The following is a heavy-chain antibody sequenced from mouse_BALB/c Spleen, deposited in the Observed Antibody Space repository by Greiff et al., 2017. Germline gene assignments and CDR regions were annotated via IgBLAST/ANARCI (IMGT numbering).Heavy chain of an antibody. J-gene: IGHJ1*01. V-gene: IGHV1S29*02. CDR3: AGDYDPWYFDV. CDR2: IYPYNGGT. Sequence: EVQRVESGPELVKPGASVKISCKASGYTFTDYNMHWVKQSHGKSLEWIGYIYPYNGGTGYNQKFKSKATLTVDNSSSTAYMELRSLTSEDSAVYYCAGDYDPWYFDVWGAGTTVTVSS. CDR1: GYTFTDYN. D-gene: IGHD2-4*01.